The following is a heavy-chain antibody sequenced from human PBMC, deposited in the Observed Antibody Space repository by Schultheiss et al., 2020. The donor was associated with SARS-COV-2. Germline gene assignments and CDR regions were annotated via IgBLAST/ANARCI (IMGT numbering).Heavy chain of an antibody. V-gene: IGHV5-10-1*01. Sequence: GGSLRLSCAASGFTFSSYAMSWVRQAPGKGLEWMGRIDPSDSYTNYSPSFQGHVTISADKSISTAHLQWSSLKASDSAMYYCVRHWTDGSGSWLDYWGQGTLVTVSS. CDR2: IDPSDSYT. D-gene: IGHD3-10*01. CDR3: VRHWTDGSGSWLDY. CDR1: GFTFSSYA. J-gene: IGHJ4*02.